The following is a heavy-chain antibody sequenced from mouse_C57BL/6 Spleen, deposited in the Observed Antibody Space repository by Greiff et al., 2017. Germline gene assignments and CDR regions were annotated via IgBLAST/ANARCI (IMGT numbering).Heavy chain of an antibody. CDR3: ARSDYDYEKNAMDY. V-gene: IGHV1-66*01. Sequence: QVQLQQSGPELVKPGASVKISCKASGYSFTSYYIHWVKQRPGQGLEWIGWIYPGSGNTKYNEKFKGKATLTADTSSSTAYMQLSSLTSEDSAVYYCARSDYDYEKNAMDYWGQGTSVTVSS. D-gene: IGHD2-4*01. J-gene: IGHJ4*01. CDR2: IYPGSGNT. CDR1: GYSFTSYY.